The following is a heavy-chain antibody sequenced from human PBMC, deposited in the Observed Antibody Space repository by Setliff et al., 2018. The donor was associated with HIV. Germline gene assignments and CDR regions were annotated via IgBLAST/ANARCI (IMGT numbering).Heavy chain of an antibody. CDR3: ARALANWVGRRAFDI. D-gene: IGHD1-1*01. CDR2: IDHSGST. V-gene: IGHV4-34*01. CDR1: DGSFSGYY. Sequence: SETLSLTCAVYDGSFSGYYWSWIRQPPGKGLEWIGEIDHSGSTNYNPSHKSRVTISVDTSKKQFSLRLRSVPAADTAVYFCARALANWVGRRAFDIWGQGTMVTVSS. J-gene: IGHJ3*02.